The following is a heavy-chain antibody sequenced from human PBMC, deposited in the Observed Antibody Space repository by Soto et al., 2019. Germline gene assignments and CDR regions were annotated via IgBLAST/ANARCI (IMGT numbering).Heavy chain of an antibody. CDR3: ARDKAGIRAMVPYYFDY. V-gene: IGHV3-21*01. J-gene: IGHJ4*02. D-gene: IGHD5-18*01. Sequence: GGSLRLSCAASGFTFSSYSMNWVRQAPGKGLEWVSSISSSSSYIYYADSVKGRFTISRDNAKNSLYLQMNSLRAEDTAVYYCARDKAGIRAMVPYYFDYWGQGTLVTVSS. CDR2: ISSSSSYI. CDR1: GFTFSSYS.